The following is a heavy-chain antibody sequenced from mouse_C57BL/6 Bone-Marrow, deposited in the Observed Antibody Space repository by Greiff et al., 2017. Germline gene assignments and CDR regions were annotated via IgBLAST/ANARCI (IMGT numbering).Heavy chain of an antibody. D-gene: IGHD3-2*02. CDR3: ASTAQEGFAY. CDR1: GYTFTSYG. CDR2: IYPRSGNT. V-gene: IGHV1-81*01. J-gene: IGHJ3*01. Sequence: VQLQESGAELARPGASVKLSCKASGYTFTSYGISWVKQRTGRGLEWIGEIYPRSGNTYYNEKFKGKATLTADKSSSTAYMELRSLTSEDSAVYFCASTAQEGFAYWGQGTLVTVSA.